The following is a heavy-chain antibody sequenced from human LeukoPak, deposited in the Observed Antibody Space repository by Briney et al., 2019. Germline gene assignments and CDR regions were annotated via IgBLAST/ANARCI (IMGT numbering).Heavy chain of an antibody. Sequence: TLSLTCTVSGGSISSGGYYWSWIRQPPGQGLEWIGYIYHSWSTYYNPSLKSRVTISVDRSKNQCSLKLRSVTAADTAVYYCARHGGVREPLDHWGQGTLVTVSS. J-gene: IGHJ4*02. D-gene: IGHD2-8*02. CDR2: IYHSWST. CDR3: ARHGGVREPLDH. CDR1: GGSISSGGYY. V-gene: IGHV4-30-2*01.